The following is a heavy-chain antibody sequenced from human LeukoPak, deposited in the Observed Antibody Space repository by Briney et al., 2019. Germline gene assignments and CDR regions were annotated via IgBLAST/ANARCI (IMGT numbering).Heavy chain of an antibody. D-gene: IGHD4-11*01. CDR2: IWSDGSNR. CDR3: ARDDQRAFDYSNPLRY. CDR1: RFTFSHHG. Sequence: PGRSLRLSCAASRFTFSHHGRHWVRQAPGEGREWLAVIWSDGSNRFYAGPVRGRFTISRDNSRNTVFLQMNRLRDEDTAMSYCARDDQRAFDYSNPLRYWGHGTLVTVSS. J-gene: IGHJ4*01. V-gene: IGHV3-33*01.